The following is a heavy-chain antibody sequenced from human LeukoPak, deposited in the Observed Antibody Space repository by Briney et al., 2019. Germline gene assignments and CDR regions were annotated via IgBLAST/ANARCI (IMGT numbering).Heavy chain of an antibody. V-gene: IGHV4-59*01. J-gene: IGHJ4*02. CDR1: GGSISNYY. D-gene: IGHD1-26*01. Sequence: SETLSLTCTVSGGSISNYYWSWIRQPPGKGLEWIGYIYYSGSTNYNPSLKSRVTISVDTSKNQFSLKLSSVTAADTAVYYCAREEVGAFDYWGQGTLVTVSS. CDR2: IYYSGST. CDR3: AREEVGAFDY.